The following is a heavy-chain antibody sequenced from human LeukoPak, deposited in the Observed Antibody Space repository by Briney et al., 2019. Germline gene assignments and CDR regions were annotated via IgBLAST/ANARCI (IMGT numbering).Heavy chain of an antibody. CDR1: GGSISSGGYY. J-gene: IGHJ4*02. V-gene: IGHV4-31*03. CDR3: ARDSGNYYDSSGLVFDY. D-gene: IGHD3-22*01. CDR2: IYYSEST. Sequence: PSQTLSLTCTVSGGSISSGGYYWSWIRQHPGKGLEWIGYIYYSESTYYNPSLKSRVTISVDTSKNQFSLKLSSVTAADTAVYYCARDSGNYYDSSGLVFDYWGQGTLVTVSS.